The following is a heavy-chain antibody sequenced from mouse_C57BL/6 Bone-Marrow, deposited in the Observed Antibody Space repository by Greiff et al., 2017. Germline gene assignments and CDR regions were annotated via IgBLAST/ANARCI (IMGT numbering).Heavy chain of an antibody. V-gene: IGHV12-3*01. CDR2: ITHSGET. CDR3: AGDRGAYGSSLYWYFDV. CDR1: GFPITSGYY. D-gene: IGHD1-1*01. Sequence: QVQLKESGPGLVKPSQSLFLTCSITGFPITSGYYWIWIRQSPGKPLEWMGYITHSGETFYNPSLQSPISITRETSKNQFFLQLNSVTTEDTAMYYCAGDRGAYGSSLYWYFDVWGTGTTVTVSS. J-gene: IGHJ1*03.